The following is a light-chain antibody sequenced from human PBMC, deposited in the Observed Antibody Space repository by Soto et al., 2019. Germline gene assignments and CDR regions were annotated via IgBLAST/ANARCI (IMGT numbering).Light chain of an antibody. Sequence: DIVLTQSPGTLSLSPGDRATLSCRASQSVSSNLAWYQQTPGQAPRVLIYGASSRATGIPDRCSGSGSGTDFTLTISRLEPEDFAIYFCQQDGSSPSFGGGTKVEI. J-gene: IGKJ4*01. V-gene: IGKV3-20*01. CDR2: GAS. CDR1: QSVSSN. CDR3: QQDGSSPS.